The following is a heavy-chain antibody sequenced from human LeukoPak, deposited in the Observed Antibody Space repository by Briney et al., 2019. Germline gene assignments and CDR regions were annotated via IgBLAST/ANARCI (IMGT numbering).Heavy chain of an antibody. D-gene: IGHD3-16*01. V-gene: IGHV1-8*01. Sequence: ASVKVSCKASGYTFTSYDINWVRQATGQGLEWMGWMNPNSGNTGYAQKFQGRVTMTRNTSISTAYMELSSLRYDDTAVYYCSRDDGPFGGVRFDHWGQGTLVTVSS. J-gene: IGHJ4*02. CDR3: SRDDGPFGGVRFDH. CDR2: MNPNSGNT. CDR1: GYTFTSYD.